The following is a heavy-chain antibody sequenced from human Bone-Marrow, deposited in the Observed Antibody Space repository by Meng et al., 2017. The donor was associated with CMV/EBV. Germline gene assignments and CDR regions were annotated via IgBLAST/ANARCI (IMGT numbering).Heavy chain of an antibody. D-gene: IGHD3-10*01. Sequence: GFPFSSYSMNWVRQAPGKGLEWVSSISSSSSYIYYADSVKGRFTISRDNAKNSLYLQMNSLRAEDTAVYYCARDDHYGSGRPFYFDYWGQGTLVTVSS. J-gene: IGHJ4*02. CDR2: ISSSSSYI. CDR3: ARDDHYGSGRPFYFDY. CDR1: GFPFSSYS. V-gene: IGHV3-21*04.